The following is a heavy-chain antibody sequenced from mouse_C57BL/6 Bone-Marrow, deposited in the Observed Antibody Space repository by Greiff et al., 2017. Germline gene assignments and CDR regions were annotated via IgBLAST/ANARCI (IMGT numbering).Heavy chain of an antibody. Sequence: VQLKESGPELVKPGASVKISCKASGYSFTDYYMNWVKQSNGKSLEWIGEINPNYGTTSYNQKFKGKATLTVDQSSSTAYMQLHSLTSDDAAVYYCARGYDYDYAMDYWGQGTSVTVSS. V-gene: IGHV1-39*01. J-gene: IGHJ4*01. CDR2: INPNYGTT. D-gene: IGHD2-4*01. CDR3: ARGYDYDYAMDY. CDR1: GYSFTDYY.